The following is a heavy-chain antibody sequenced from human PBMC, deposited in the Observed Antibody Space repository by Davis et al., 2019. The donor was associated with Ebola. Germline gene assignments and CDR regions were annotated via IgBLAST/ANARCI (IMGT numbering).Heavy chain of an antibody. CDR1: GFTLTKYA. CDR3: ARVSFAYNSGWYADY. D-gene: IGHD6-19*01. CDR2: VHGGNGNT. V-gene: IGHV1-3*01. J-gene: IGHJ4*02. Sequence: ASVKVSCKASGFTLTKYAIHWVRQAPGQRLEWMGWVHGGNGNTKYSQRFQGRVTITTDTSANTVYLDLTSLRSEDTAVFYCARVSFAYNSGWYADYWGPGSLVTVSS.